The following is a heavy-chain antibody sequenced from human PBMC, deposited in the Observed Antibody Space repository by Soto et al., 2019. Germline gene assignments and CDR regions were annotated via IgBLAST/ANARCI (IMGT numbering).Heavy chain of an antibody. J-gene: IGHJ4*01. Sequence: PSETLALGCSFSGDSVSLGSHSWTWTRQPPGKGLEFLGYIYYTGSTNYNPSLKSRVTISVDTSKNQISLRLTSVTAADTAVYYCARTSKGYGHGDYWGQGIMVTVSS. V-gene: IGHV4-61*01. D-gene: IGHD2-15*01. CDR2: IYYTGST. CDR3: ARTSKGYGHGDY. CDR1: GDSVSLGSHS.